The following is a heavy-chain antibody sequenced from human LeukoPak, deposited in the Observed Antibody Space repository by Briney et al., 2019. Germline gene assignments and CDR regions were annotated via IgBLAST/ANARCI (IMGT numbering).Heavy chain of an antibody. CDR1: GYTFISYG. Sequence: RDSVKVSCKASGYTFISYGISWVRQAPGQGLEWMGMIRAYNGGTNYAQNFQGSVTITADTSTSTAYMQLRSLKSDNTAEYYCARARNPPIFMDVWGRGTTVTVSS. D-gene: IGHD3-3*02. J-gene: IGHJ6*02. V-gene: IGHV1-18*01. CDR3: ARARNPPIFMDV. CDR2: IRAYNGGT.